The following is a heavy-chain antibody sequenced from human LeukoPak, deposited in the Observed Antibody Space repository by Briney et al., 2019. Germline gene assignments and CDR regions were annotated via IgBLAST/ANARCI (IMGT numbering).Heavy chain of an antibody. V-gene: IGHV4-59*01. CDR3: ARVRGQVAGTRQLWFDP. J-gene: IGHJ5*02. CDR2: IYYSGST. D-gene: IGHD6-19*01. Sequence: KPSETLSLTCTVSGGSISSYYWSWIRQPPGKGLEWIGYIYYSGSTNYNPSLKSRVTISVDTSKNQFSLKLSSVTAADTAVYYCARVRGQVAGTRQLWFDPWGQGTLVTVSS. CDR1: GGSISSYY.